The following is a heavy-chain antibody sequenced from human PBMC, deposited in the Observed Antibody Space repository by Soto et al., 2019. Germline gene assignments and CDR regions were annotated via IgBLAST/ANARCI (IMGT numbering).Heavy chain of an antibody. V-gene: IGHV4-30-4*01. Sequence: PSETLSLTCTVSGCSINIDHYHWTWILQTPGKGLEWIGYIHYTGSISYNPSLQSRLTISVDTSKNQFSLKLTSVTAADTAVYFCAREDDGGDRDYYGLDVWGQGTTVTVSS. CDR3: AREDDGGDRDYYGLDV. D-gene: IGHD2-21*02. J-gene: IGHJ6*02. CDR1: GCSINIDHYH. CDR2: IHYTGSI.